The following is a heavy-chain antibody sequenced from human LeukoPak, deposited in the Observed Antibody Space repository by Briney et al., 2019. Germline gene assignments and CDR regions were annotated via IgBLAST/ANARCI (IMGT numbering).Heavy chain of an antibody. CDR2: INHSGST. V-gene: IGHV4-34*01. CDR1: GGSFSGYY. CDR3: ARVRGYNYGTLDF. J-gene: IGHJ4*02. D-gene: IGHD5-24*01. Sequence: PSETLSLTCAVYGGSFSGYYWSWIRQPPGKGLEWIGEINHSGSTNYNPSLKSRVTISVDTSKNQFSLKLTSVTAADTAVYFCARVRGYNYGTLDFWGRGHLVTVSS.